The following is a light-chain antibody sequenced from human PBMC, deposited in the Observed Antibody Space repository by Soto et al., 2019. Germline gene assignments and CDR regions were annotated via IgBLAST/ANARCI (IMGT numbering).Light chain of an antibody. J-gene: IGKJ5*01. Sequence: DIQMTHSPSSLSASVGDRVTITCRASHGITKYLAWYQQKPGKVPNLLIHTASTLQSGVPSRFSGSGYGTDFTLKISRVEAEDVGVYYCMRSVQPPITFGQGTRLRL. CDR1: HGITKY. CDR3: MRSVQPPIT. V-gene: IGKV1-27*01. CDR2: TAS.